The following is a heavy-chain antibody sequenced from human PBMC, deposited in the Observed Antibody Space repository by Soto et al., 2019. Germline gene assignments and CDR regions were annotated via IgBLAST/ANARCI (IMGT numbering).Heavy chain of an antibody. J-gene: IGHJ6*02. CDR2: ISYDGSNK. D-gene: IGHD6-13*01. Sequence: GGSLRLSCAASGFTFSSYGMHWVRQAPGKGLEWVAVISYDGSNKYYADSVKGRFTISRDNSKNTLYLQMNSLRAEDTAVYYCAKGRVGYSSSWYNMNGYYYGMDVWGQGTTVTVSS. V-gene: IGHV3-30*18. CDR1: GFTFSSYG. CDR3: AKGRVGYSSSWYNMNGYYYGMDV.